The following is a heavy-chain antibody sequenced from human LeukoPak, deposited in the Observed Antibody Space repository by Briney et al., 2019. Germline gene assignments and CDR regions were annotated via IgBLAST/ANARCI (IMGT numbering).Heavy chain of an antibody. J-gene: IGHJ3*02. D-gene: IGHD6-13*01. Sequence: GGSLRLSCAASGFTFSSYWMSWVRQAPGKGLEWVAVISYDGSNKYYADSVKGRFTISRDNSKNTLYLQMNSLRAEDTAVYYCAKDYEQQLVHDAFDIWGQGTMVTVSS. V-gene: IGHV3-30*18. CDR2: ISYDGSNK. CDR3: AKDYEQQLVHDAFDI. CDR1: GFTFSSYW.